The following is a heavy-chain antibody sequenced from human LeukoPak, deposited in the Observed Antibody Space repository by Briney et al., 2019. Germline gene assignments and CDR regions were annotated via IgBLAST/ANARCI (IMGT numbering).Heavy chain of an antibody. CDR2: ISGSGGST. Sequence: GGSLRLSCAASGFTFRNSAMSWVRQAPGKGLEWVSAISGSGGSTYYADSVKGRFTISRDNSKNTLYLQMNSLRAEDTAVYYCAKQAEVAGEIDYWGQGTLVTVSS. CDR3: AKQAEVAGEIDY. V-gene: IGHV3-23*01. D-gene: IGHD6-19*01. CDR1: GFTFRNSA. J-gene: IGHJ4*02.